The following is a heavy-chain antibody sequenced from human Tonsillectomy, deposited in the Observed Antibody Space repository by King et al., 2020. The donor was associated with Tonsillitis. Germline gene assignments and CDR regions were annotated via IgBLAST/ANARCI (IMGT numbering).Heavy chain of an antibody. Sequence: QLQESGPGLVKPSETLSLTCTVSGDSVSTGSYYWRWIRQPPGKGLEWIGYMYYSGSTNYNPSLKSRVTISVDTSKNQFSLKLSSVTAADTAVYYCAGGIAVAGGHAFDIWGQGTMVTVSS. D-gene: IGHD6-19*01. V-gene: IGHV4-61*01. CDR3: AGGIAVAGGHAFDI. CDR2: MYYSGST. CDR1: GDSVSTGSYY. J-gene: IGHJ3*02.